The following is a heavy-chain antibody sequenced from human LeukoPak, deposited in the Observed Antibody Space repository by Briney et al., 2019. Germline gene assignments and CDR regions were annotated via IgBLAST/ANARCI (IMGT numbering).Heavy chain of an antibody. D-gene: IGHD3-10*01. Sequence: PGGSLRLSCAASGFTFRTHLMHWVRQAPGKGLEWVAVTSHDGGNQDYTDSVKGRFTISRDNSKNTLYLQMSSLRAEDTAVYYCASGSMIRGVITFDYWGQGTLVIVSS. CDR1: GFTFRTHL. V-gene: IGHV3-30*14. CDR3: ASGSMIRGVITFDY. CDR2: TSHDGGNQ. J-gene: IGHJ4*02.